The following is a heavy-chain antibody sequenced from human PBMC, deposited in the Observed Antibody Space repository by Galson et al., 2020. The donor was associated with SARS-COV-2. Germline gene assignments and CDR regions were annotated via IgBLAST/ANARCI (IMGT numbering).Heavy chain of an antibody. CDR3: ARDVNGDTNRWGEFYYYYGLDV. D-gene: IGHD2-8*01. Sequence: GESLKTSCAASGFPFSSHAMHLVRQTPGKGLEWVAVMSHDSKNKYNADSVKGRFTIPRDNSKNTLYPQMNSLRGEDTAVYYCARDVNGDTNRWGEFYYYYGLDVWGRESTVTVSS. CDR1: GFPFSSHA. CDR2: MSHDSKNK. V-gene: IGHV3-30*04. J-gene: IGHJ6*02.